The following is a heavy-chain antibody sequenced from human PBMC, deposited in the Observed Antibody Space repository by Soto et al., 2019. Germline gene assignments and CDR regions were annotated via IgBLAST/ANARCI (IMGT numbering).Heavy chain of an antibody. CDR1: GGSISSNTYY. V-gene: IGHV4-39*01. CDR3: ARCTPDLLQTIFWSVYYWPYFDS. Sequence: QLQLQESGPALVKPSETLSLTCTVSGGSISSNTYYWGWIRQSPEKGLEWIGYIHYGGSTYYNPSLKGRDTIPPDTARNQFSLGLTSLTPSDTVVYSCARCTPDLLQTIFWSVYYWPYFDSWGRDPWSPSPQ. CDR2: IHYGGST. J-gene: IGHJ4*02. D-gene: IGHD3-3*01.